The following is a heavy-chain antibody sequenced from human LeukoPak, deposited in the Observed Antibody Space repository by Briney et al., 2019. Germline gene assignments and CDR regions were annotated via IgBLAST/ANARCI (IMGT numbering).Heavy chain of an antibody. V-gene: IGHV4-59*01. CDR3: ARSSYYYAADAFDI. Sequence: KASETLSLTCTVSGGSISSYYWSWIRQPPGKGLEWIGYIYYSGSTNYNPSLKSRVTISLDTSKTQFSLKLSSVTAADTAVYYCARSSYYYAADAFDIWGQGTMVTVSS. CDR1: GGSISSYY. CDR2: IYYSGST. J-gene: IGHJ3*02. D-gene: IGHD3-10*01.